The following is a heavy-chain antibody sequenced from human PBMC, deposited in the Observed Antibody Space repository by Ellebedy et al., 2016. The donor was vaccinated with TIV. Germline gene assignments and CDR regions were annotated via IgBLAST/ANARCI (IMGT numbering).Heavy chain of an antibody. CDR2: IRSKANSYAT. J-gene: IGHJ4*02. CDR3: TNFDSSGSYVDY. Sequence: GESLKISXAASWFPLNGSAMHWVRQASGKGLEWVGRIRSKANSYATAYAASVKGRFTISRDDSKNTAFLQMNSLKTDDTAVYYCTNFDSSGSYVDYWGQGTLVTVSS. CDR1: WFPLNGSA. V-gene: IGHV3-73*01. D-gene: IGHD3-22*01.